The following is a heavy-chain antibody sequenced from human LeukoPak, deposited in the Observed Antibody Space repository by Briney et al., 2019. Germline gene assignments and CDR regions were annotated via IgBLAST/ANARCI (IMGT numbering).Heavy chain of an antibody. Sequence: GGSLRLSCAASGFSVSDNYISWVRQAPGKGLEWVSIIYNDGSTYYADSVKGRFTISRDTSKSTLYLQMNSLRAEDTAVYYCAKEGANEYGDYGGIFDYWGQGTLVTVSS. CDR3: AKEGANEYGDYGGIFDY. J-gene: IGHJ4*02. D-gene: IGHD4-17*01. CDR2: IYNDGST. V-gene: IGHV3-53*01. CDR1: GFSVSDNY.